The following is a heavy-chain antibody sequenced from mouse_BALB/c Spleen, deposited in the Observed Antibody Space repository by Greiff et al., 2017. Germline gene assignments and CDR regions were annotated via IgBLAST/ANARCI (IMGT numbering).Heavy chain of an antibody. J-gene: IGHJ4*01. CDR2: ISSGGSYT. CDR3: ARQDRDY. V-gene: IGHV5-9-3*01. CDR1: GFTFSSYA. Sequence: EVKVVESGGGLVKPGGSLKLSCAASGFTFSSYAMSWVRQTPEKRLEWVATISSGGSYTYYPDSVKGRFTISRDNAKNTLYLQMSSLRSEDTAMYYCARQDRDYWGQGTSVTVSS.